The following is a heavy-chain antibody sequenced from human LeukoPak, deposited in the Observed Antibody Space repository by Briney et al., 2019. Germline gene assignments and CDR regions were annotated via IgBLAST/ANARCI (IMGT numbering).Heavy chain of an antibody. V-gene: IGHV1-2*02. J-gene: IGHJ4*02. D-gene: IGHD1-26*01. CDR2: VNPNSGGT. Sequence: ASVKVSCKASGYTFTAYYILWVRQAPGQGLEWMGWVNPNSGGTYYAQKFQGRVTLTRDTSISTAYIELSRLRSDDTAVYYCARGRRILVADTNAGDFFDFWGQGTLVTVSS. CDR1: GYTFTAYY. CDR3: ARGRRILVADTNAGDFFDF.